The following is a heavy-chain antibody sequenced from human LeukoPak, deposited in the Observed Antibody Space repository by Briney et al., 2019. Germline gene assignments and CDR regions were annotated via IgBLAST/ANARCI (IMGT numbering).Heavy chain of an antibody. CDR2: IYSGGST. CDR1: GFTFSSYG. D-gene: IGHD6-13*01. Sequence: GGSLRLSCAASGFTFSSYGMSWVRQAPGKGLEWVSVIYSGGSTYYADSVKGRFTVSRDNSKNTLYLQMNSLRAEDTAVYYCVRGAYSSSWLNFDYWGQGTLVTVSS. CDR3: VRGAYSSSWLNFDY. V-gene: IGHV3-66*02. J-gene: IGHJ4*02.